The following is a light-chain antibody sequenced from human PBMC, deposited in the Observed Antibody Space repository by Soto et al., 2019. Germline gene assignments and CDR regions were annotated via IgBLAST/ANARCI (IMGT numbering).Light chain of an antibody. CDR2: DAS. Sequence: EIVMTQSPATLSVSPGERVTLSCRASQSVSSKLAWYQQKPGQAPRLLIYDASTRATGIPARFSGSGSGTEFTLTISSLQSEDFEVYYCQKYDNWPLTFGGGAKVEIK. CDR1: QSVSSK. CDR3: QKYDNWPLT. V-gene: IGKV3-15*01. J-gene: IGKJ4*01.